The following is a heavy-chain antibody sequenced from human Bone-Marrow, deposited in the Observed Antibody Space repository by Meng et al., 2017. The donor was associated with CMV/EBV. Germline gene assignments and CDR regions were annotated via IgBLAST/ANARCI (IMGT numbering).Heavy chain of an antibody. V-gene: IGHV1-2*02. J-gene: IGHJ4*02. D-gene: IGHD3-10*01. CDR1: GYTFTGYY. Sequence: AALKVSCKASGYTFTGYYMHWVRQAPGQGLEWMGWINPNSGGTNYAQKFQGRVTMTRDTSISTAYMELSRLRSDDTAVYYCARDSGTINFDYWGQGTLVTVSS. CDR3: ARDSGTINFDY. CDR2: INPNSGGT.